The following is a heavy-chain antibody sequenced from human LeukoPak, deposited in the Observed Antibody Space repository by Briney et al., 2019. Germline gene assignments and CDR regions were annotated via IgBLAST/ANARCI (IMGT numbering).Heavy chain of an antibody. Sequence: ASVKVSCMASGYTFSRYGMHWVRQAPGQSLEWMGWLNAGNENTKYSQKFQGRVSITRDTSASTAYMELSSLTSEDTAVYYCARDSYGDYFDYWGQGTLVTVSS. J-gene: IGHJ4*02. D-gene: IGHD4-17*01. V-gene: IGHV1-3*01. CDR1: GYTFSRYG. CDR2: LNAGNENT. CDR3: ARDSYGDYFDY.